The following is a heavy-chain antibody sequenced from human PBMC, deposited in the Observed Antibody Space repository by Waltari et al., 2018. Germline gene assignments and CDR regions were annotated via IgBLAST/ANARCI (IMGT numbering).Heavy chain of an antibody. CDR1: GYTFTSYD. D-gene: IGHD6-13*01. Sequence: QVQLVQSGAEVKKPGASVKVSCKASGYTFTSYDINCVRQATGQGLEGMGWINPNNGNTCDAQKFQGRVTITRNTSISTAYMELSSLRSEDTAVYYCARGFGSSWPVGYWGQGTLVTVSS. CDR2: INPNNGNT. V-gene: IGHV1-8*03. CDR3: ARGFGSSWPVGY. J-gene: IGHJ4*02.